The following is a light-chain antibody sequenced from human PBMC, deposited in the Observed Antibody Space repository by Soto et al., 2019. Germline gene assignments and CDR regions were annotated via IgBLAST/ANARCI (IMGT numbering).Light chain of an antibody. CDR2: DVS. Sequence: EIVLTQSPVTLSLSPGERATLSCRASQSVDSYLAWYQQKPGQAPRLLIYDVSNRATGIPARFSGSGSGTDFTLTISSLEPGDFAVYYCQQRSNRPPGVTFGQGTRLEIK. CDR1: QSVDSY. J-gene: IGKJ5*01. CDR3: QQRSNRPPGVT. V-gene: IGKV3-11*01.